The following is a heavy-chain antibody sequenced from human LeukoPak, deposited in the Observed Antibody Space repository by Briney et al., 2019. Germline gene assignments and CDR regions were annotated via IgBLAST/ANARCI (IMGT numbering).Heavy chain of an antibody. J-gene: IGHJ4*02. CDR2: INPSGGST. D-gene: IGHD7-27*01. CDR1: GYTFTSYY. V-gene: IGHV1-46*01. CDR3: ARAGTGEGYFDY. Sequence: GSSVKVSCKASGYTFTSYYMHWVRQAPGQGLEWMGIINPSGGSTSYAQKFQGRVTMTRDTSTSTVYMELSSLRSEDTAVYYCARAGTGEGYFDYWGQGTLVTVSS.